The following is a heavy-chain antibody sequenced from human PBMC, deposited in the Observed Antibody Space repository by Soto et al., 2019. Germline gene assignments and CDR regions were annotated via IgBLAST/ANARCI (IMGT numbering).Heavy chain of an antibody. CDR1: GGSISSGGY. J-gene: IGHJ4*02. V-gene: IGHV4-31*03. CDR3: AAIVLGEAAQFDC. Sequence: SETLSLTCTVSGGSISSGGYWSWIRQYPGKGLEWIGYIHYTGSTYYNPSLKSRVTISVDRSKNQFSLKLTSVTAADTAVYYCAAIVLGEAAQFDCWGQGTLVTVSS. D-gene: IGHD6-13*01. CDR2: IHYTGST.